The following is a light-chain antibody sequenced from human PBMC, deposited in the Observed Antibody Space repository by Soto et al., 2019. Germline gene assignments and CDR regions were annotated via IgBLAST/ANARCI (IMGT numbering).Light chain of an antibody. V-gene: IGKV3-20*01. CDR2: AAS. CDR1: RSFASSY. Sequence: EMVLTQSPDTLSLSPGERATLSCRASRSFASSYLGWYQQKPGQAPRLLIYAASSRATGIPDRFSGSGSGTDFTLTINRLEPDDSAVYYCQQYGASPPYTFGQGTKLEI. J-gene: IGKJ2*01. CDR3: QQYGASPPYT.